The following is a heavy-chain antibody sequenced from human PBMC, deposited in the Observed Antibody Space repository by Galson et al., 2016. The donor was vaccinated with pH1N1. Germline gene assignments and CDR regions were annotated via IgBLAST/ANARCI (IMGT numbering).Heavy chain of an antibody. J-gene: IGHJ5*02. Sequence: SLRLSCAASGFTFSSYGIHWVRQAPGKGLEWVAVIWYDGSNKYYADSVKGRFTISRDNSKNTLYLQMNRLRAEGTAVYYCARDWGTYCGDYFARSDPWGQGTLVTVSS. V-gene: IGHV3-33*01. CDR2: IWYDGSNK. CDR3: ARDWGTYCGDYFARSDP. D-gene: IGHD2-21*01. CDR1: GFTFSSYG.